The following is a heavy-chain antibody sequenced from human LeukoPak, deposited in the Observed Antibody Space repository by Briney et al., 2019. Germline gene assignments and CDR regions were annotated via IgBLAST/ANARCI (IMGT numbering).Heavy chain of an antibody. CDR3: ARRFRGYSSGWYPY. J-gene: IGHJ4*02. V-gene: IGHV4-34*01. CDR2: INHSGST. D-gene: IGHD6-19*01. CDR1: GGSFSGYY. Sequence: SETLSLTCAVYGGSFSGYYWSWIRQPPGKGLEWIGEINHSGSTNYNPSLKSRVTISVDTSKNQFSLKLSSVTAADTAVYYCARRFRGYSSGWYPYWGQGTLVTVSS.